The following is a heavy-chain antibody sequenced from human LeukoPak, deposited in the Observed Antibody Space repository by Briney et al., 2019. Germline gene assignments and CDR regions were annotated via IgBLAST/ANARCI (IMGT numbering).Heavy chain of an antibody. J-gene: IGHJ4*02. V-gene: IGHV3-74*01. CDR3: ARVAAAGTLDY. D-gene: IGHD6-13*01. CDR2: INNDGSST. Sequence: GGSLRLPRAASGFTFSSYWMHWVRQVPGKELMWVSRINNDGSSTSYADSVKGRFTISRDSAKNTLYLQMNSLRAEDTAVYYCARVAAAGTLDYWGQGSLVTVSS. CDR1: GFTFSSYW.